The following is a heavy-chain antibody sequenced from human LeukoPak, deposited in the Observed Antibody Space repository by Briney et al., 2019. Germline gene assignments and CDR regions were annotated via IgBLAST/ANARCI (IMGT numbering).Heavy chain of an antibody. CDR2: IKEDGSEK. J-gene: IGHJ1*01. D-gene: IGHD1-26*01. CDR1: GFMFSSYW. V-gene: IGHV3-7*03. Sequence: GGSLRLSCAASGFMFSSYWMSWVRQAPGKGLEWVADIKEDGSEKSYVDSVKGRFTISRDNAKNSLYLQMNSLRAEDTAVYYCAKAGEGGGSYYGYFQHWGQGTLVTVSS. CDR3: AKAGEGGGSYYGYFQH.